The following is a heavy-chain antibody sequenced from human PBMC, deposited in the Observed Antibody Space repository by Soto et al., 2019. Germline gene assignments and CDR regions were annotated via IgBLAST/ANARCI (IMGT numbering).Heavy chain of an antibody. Sequence: PGGSLRLSCAASGFTFSSYGMHWVRQAPGKGLEWVAVISYDGSNKYYADSVKGRFTISRDNSKNTLYLQMNSLRAEDTAVYYCAKDAARLDPPFDYWGQGTLVTVSS. CDR3: AKDAARLDPPFDY. D-gene: IGHD6-6*01. CDR1: GFTFSSYG. J-gene: IGHJ4*02. V-gene: IGHV3-30*18. CDR2: ISYDGSNK.